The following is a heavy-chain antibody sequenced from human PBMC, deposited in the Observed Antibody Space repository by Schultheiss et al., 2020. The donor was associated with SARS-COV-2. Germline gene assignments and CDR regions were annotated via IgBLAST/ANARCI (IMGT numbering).Heavy chain of an antibody. CDR1: GFTFSSYW. CDR2: ISGSGGST. V-gene: IGHV3-23*01. J-gene: IGHJ3*02. Sequence: GGSLRLSCVASGFTFSSYWMHWVRQAPGKGLEWVSAISGSGGSTYYADSVKGRFTISRDNSKKTLYLQLNSLRADDTAVYYCTTDSHAFDIWGQGTMVTVSS. CDR3: TTDSHAFDI.